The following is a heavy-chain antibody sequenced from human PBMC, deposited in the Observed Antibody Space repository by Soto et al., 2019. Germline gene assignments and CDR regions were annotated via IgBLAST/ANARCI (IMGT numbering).Heavy chain of an antibody. D-gene: IGHD2-21*02. J-gene: IGHJ5*02. V-gene: IGHV4-30-4*01. CDR2: VYYTGST. CDR3: VRTARQGAVAPHWFDR. CDR1: GGSISSVGHY. Sequence: SETLSLTCSVSGGSISSVGHYWSWIRQAPGKGLEWIGYVYYTGSTYYNPSLMSRLTISVDTSKNQFSLKLTSVTAAETAVYYCVRTARQGAVAPHWFDRWGQGTQVTVSS.